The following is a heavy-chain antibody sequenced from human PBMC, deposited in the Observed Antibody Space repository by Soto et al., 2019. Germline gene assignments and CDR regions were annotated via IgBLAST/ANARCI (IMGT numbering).Heavy chain of an antibody. CDR1: GFTFSSYG. CDR3: ARERDGYNYEGSFDY. J-gene: IGHJ4*02. V-gene: IGHV3-33*01. D-gene: IGHD5-12*01. CDR2: IWYDGSNK. Sequence: GGSLRLSCAASGFTFSSYGMHWVRQAPGKGLEWVAVIWYDGSNKYYADSVKGRFTISRDNSKNTLYLQMNSLRAEDTAVYYCARERDGYNYEGSFDYWGQGTLVTVSS.